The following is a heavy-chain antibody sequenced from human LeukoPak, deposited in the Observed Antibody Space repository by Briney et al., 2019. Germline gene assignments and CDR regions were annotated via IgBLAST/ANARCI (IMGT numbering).Heavy chain of an antibody. CDR3: TQSNY. Sequence: GGSLRLSCAASGFTFSDYWMTWVRQASGKGLEWVGRIRSKADNYATAYAASVQGRCTISRDDSKNTAYLQLNSLKTEDTAVYYCTQSNYWGQGALVTVSS. J-gene: IGHJ4*02. CDR2: IRSKADNYAT. CDR1: GFTFSDYW. V-gene: IGHV3-73*01.